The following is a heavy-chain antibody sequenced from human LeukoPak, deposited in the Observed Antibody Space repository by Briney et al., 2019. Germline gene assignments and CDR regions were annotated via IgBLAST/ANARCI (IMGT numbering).Heavy chain of an antibody. Sequence: GGSLRLSCAASGFTFSDYYMSWIRQAPGKGLEWVSYISSSGSTIYYADSVKGRFTISRDNAKNSLYLQMNSLRAEDTAVYYCARDLPRYLDWKGPIDYWGQGTLVTVSS. J-gene: IGHJ4*02. D-gene: IGHD3-9*01. CDR2: ISSSGSTI. CDR1: GFTFSDYY. CDR3: ARDLPRYLDWKGPIDY. V-gene: IGHV3-11*04.